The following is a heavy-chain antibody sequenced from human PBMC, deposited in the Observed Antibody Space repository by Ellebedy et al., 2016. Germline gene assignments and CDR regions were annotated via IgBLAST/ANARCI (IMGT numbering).Heavy chain of an antibody. J-gene: IGHJ2*01. V-gene: IGHV1-24*01. Sequence: ASVKVSXKVSRYTLTELSMHWVRQAPGKGLEWMGGFDPEDGETIYAQKFQGRVTMTEDTSTDTAYMELSSLRSEDTAVYYCATGYGVGSYWYFDLWGRGTLVTVSS. CDR3: ATGYGVGSYWYFDL. CDR2: FDPEDGET. D-gene: IGHD4-17*01. CDR1: RYTLTELS.